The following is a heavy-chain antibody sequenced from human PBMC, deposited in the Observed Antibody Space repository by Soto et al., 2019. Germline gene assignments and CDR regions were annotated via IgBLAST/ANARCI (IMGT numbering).Heavy chain of an antibody. CDR1: GYTFTSYD. J-gene: IGHJ6*03. Sequence: QVQLVQSGAEVKKPGASVKVSCKASGYTFTSYDINWVRQATGQGLEWMGWMIPNSGNTGYAQKFQGRVTMTRNTSISTAYMELSSLRSEDTAVYYCARRITMVRGAIYYMDVWGKGTTVTVSS. CDR2: MIPNSGNT. V-gene: IGHV1-8*01. D-gene: IGHD3-10*01. CDR3: ARRITMVRGAIYYMDV.